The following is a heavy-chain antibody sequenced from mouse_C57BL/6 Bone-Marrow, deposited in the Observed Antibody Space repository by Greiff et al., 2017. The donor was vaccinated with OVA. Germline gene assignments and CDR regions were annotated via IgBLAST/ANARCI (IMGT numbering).Heavy chain of an antibody. CDR3: ARLWLTEYYAMDY. V-gene: IGHV1-39*01. D-gene: IGHD4-1*01. CDR1: GYSFTDYN. Sequence: VHVKQSGPELVKPGASVKISCKASGYSFTDYNMNWVKQSNGKSLEWIGVINPNYGTTSYNQKFKGKATLTVDQSSSTAYMQLNSLTSEDSAVYYCARLWLTEYYAMDYWGQGTSVTVSS. CDR2: INPNYGTT. J-gene: IGHJ4*01.